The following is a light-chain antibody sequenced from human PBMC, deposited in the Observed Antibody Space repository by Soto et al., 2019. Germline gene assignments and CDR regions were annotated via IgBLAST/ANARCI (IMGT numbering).Light chain of an antibody. J-gene: IGKJ5*01. Sequence: EIVLTQSPCILSFSAWERATLSFMASQSVSSNLAWYQQKPGQAPRLLIYAASSRATGSPDRFSGGGSGTDFTLTISRLEPEDFAVYYCQQYGYSPITFGQGTRLEIK. CDR2: AAS. V-gene: IGKV3-20*01. CDR3: QQYGYSPIT. CDR1: QSVSSN.